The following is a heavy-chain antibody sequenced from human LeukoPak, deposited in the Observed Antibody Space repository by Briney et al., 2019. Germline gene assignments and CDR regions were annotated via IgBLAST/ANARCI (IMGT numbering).Heavy chain of an antibody. CDR3: AITPHDSSGYLLFDY. Sequence: GASVKVSCKASGGTFSSYAISWVRQAPGQGLEWMGGIIPIFGTANYAQKFQGRVTITADESTSTAYMELSSLRSEDTAVYYCAITPHDSSGYLLFDYWGQGTLVTVSS. V-gene: IGHV1-69*13. J-gene: IGHJ4*02. CDR1: GGTFSSYA. CDR2: IIPIFGTA. D-gene: IGHD3-22*01.